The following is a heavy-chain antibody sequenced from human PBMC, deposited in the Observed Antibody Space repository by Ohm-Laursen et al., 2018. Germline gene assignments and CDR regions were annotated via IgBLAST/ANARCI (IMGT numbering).Heavy chain of an antibody. CDR1: GYTFTSYY. CDR3: ARDQEGRGGYGIPGI. D-gene: IGHD1-26*01. V-gene: IGHV1-46*01. Sequence: GASVKVSCKASGYTFTSYYMHWVRQAPGQGLEWMGIINPSGGSTSYAQKFQGRVTMTRDTSTSTVYMELSSLRSEDTAVYYCARDQEGRGGYGIPGIWGQGTMVTVSS. CDR2: INPSGGST. J-gene: IGHJ3*02.